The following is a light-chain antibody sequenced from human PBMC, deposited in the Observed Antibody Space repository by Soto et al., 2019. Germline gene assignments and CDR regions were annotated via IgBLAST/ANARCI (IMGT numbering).Light chain of an antibody. CDR3: QQLSHQLTGLT. V-gene: IGKV3-20*01. J-gene: IGKJ4*01. CDR2: GAS. Sequence: EIVLTQSPGTLSLSPGERATLSCRASQSVSSSYLAWYQQKPGQAPRLLIYGASSRATGIPDRFSGSGSGTDFTLTISRLEPEDFAVYYCQQLSHQLTGLTFGGGTKVEIK. CDR1: QSVSSSY.